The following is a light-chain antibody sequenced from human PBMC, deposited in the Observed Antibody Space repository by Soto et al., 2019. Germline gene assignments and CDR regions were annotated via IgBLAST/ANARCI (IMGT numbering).Light chain of an antibody. CDR1: QSVSSN. J-gene: IGKJ1*01. CDR2: GAS. V-gene: IGKV3-15*01. CDR3: QQYNNWPPYVWT. Sequence: VMAQSAATLSVSPGERATLSCRASQSVSSNLAWYQQKPGQAPRLLIYGASTRATGIPARFSGSGSGTEFTLTISSLQSEDFAVYYCQQYNNWPPYVWTFGQGTKVDIK.